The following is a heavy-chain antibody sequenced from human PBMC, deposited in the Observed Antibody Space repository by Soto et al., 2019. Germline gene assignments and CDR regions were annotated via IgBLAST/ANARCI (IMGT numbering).Heavy chain of an antibody. CDR1: GGSISSGDYY. CDR3: ARETIRVWGSYRYTGIDY. CDR2: IYYSGST. J-gene: IGHJ4*02. V-gene: IGHV4-30-4*01. D-gene: IGHD3-16*02. Sequence: QVQLQESGPGLVKPSQTLSLTCTVSGGSISSGDYYWSWIRQPPGKGLEWIGYIYYSGSTYYNPSLKTPVTISVGTSKNQFSLKLSSVTAADSAVYYCARETIRVWGSYRYTGIDYWGQGTLVTVSS.